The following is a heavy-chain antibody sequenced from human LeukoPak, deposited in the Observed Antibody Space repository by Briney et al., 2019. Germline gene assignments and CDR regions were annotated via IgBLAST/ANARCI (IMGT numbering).Heavy chain of an antibody. CDR1: GLTLSNAW. CDR3: TTLPEDYYYGMDV. J-gene: IGHJ6*02. Sequence: SGGSLRLSCAASGLTLSNAWMSWVRQAPGKGLQWVGRIGTKTDGGTTDYAAPVKGRFTVSRDDSKNTLYLQMNSLKTEDTAVYFCTTLPEDYYYGMDVWGQGTLVTVSS. CDR2: IGTKTDGGTT. V-gene: IGHV3-15*04.